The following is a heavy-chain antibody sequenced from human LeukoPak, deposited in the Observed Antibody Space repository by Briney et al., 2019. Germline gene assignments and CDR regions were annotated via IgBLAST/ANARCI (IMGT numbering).Heavy chain of an antibody. J-gene: IGHJ4*02. D-gene: IGHD1-26*01. CDR1: GFTFSSYA. V-gene: IGHV3-30*04. CDR3: ARGSGRSDY. CDR2: ISYDGSNK. Sequence: SGGSLRLSCAASGFTFSSYAMHWVRQAPGKGLEWVAVISYDGSNKYYADSVKGRFTISRDNSKNTLYLQMNSLRAEDTAVYYCARGSGRSDYWGQGTLVTV.